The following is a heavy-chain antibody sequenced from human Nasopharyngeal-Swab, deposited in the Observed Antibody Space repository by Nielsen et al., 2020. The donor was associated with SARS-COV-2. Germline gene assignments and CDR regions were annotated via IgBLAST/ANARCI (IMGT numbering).Heavy chain of an antibody. Sequence: GESLKISCTASGFTFGDYAMSWIRQAPGKGLEWVSGMSGTGDNTYYADSVKGRFTISRDSSKNTLYLQMNSLRAEDTAVYYCAKDSGAGFCDGGSCFPTNHWGQGTLVTVSS. J-gene: IGHJ5*02. CDR3: AKDSGAGFCDGGSCFPTNH. V-gene: IGHV3-23*01. CDR2: MSGTGDNT. CDR1: GFTFGDYA. D-gene: IGHD2-15*01.